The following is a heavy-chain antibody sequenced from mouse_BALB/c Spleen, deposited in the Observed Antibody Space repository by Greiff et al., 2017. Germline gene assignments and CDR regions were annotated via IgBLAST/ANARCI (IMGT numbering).Heavy chain of an antibody. J-gene: IGHJ3*01. CDR3: ARHVGTGFAY. V-gene: IGHV5-2*01. Sequence: EVHLVESGGGLVQPGESLKLSCESSEYAFPSHYMSWVRKTPGKRLELVGAINSDGGSTYYPDTMKRRFIISRDNTKKTLYLQMSSLRSEDTALYYCARHVGTGFAYWGQGTLVTVSA. D-gene: IGHD4-1*01. CDR1: EYAFPSHY. CDR2: INSDGGST.